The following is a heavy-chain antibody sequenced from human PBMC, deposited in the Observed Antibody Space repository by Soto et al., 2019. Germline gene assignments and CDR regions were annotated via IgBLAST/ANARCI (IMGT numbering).Heavy chain of an antibody. D-gene: IGHD2-8*01. Sequence: GASVKVSCKASGITFSTSAIQWVRQARGHRLEWIGWVVVGSGDTNYAQNFQQRVTITRDMSTSTAYMELSSLRSEDTAVYYCAARLGYCTNGLCPQAFYYYNGMDVWG. CDR3: AARLGYCTNGLCPQAFYYYNGMDV. CDR1: GITFSTSA. CDR2: VVVGSGDT. J-gene: IGHJ6*02. V-gene: IGHV1-58*02.